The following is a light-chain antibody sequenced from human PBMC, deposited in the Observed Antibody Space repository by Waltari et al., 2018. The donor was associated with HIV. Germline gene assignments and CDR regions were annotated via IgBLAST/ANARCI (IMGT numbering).Light chain of an antibody. CDR1: QGISSY. CDR3: QQLNSYPHT. V-gene: IGKV1-9*01. Sequence: DIQLPQSPSFLSASVGDRVTITCRASQGISSYLAWYQQKPGKAPKLLIYAASTLQSGVPSKFSSSGSATEFTLTISSLQPEDFATYYCQQLNSYPHTFGGGTKVEIK. J-gene: IGKJ4*01. CDR2: AAS.